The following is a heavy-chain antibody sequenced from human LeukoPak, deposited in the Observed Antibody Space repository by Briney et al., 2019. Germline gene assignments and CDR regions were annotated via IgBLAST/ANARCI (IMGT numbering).Heavy chain of an antibody. J-gene: IGHJ4*02. V-gene: IGHV3-53*01. CDR3: ARAPAPYSPGADYYFDY. Sequence: QPGGSLRLSCAASGFTVSSNYMSWVRQAPGKGLEWVSVIYSGGSTYYADSVKGRFTISRDNSKNTLYLQMNSLRAEDTAVYYCARAPAPYSPGADYYFDYWGQGTLVTVSS. CDR1: GFTVSSNY. CDR2: IYSGGST. D-gene: IGHD6-13*01.